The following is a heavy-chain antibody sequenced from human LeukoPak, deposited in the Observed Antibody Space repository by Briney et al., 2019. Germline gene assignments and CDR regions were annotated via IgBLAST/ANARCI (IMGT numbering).Heavy chain of an antibody. CDR1: GGSISDYF. J-gene: IGHJ5*02. CDR3: ARRRWGFGEGEFDL. V-gene: IGHV4-4*09. Sequence: PSETLSLTCTVSGGSISDYFWNWVRQPPGKGLEWIGYSHTSGSTDSKPSLKTRVSISLDTSKNQFSLTLISVTAADTAVYYCARRRWGFGEGEFDLWGQGALVTVSS. D-gene: IGHD4-17*01. CDR2: SHTSGST.